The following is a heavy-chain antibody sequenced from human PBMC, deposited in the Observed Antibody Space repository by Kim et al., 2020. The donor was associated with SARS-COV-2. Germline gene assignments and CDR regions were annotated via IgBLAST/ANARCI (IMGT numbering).Heavy chain of an antibody. Sequence: GGSLRLSCAASGFTFSSYSMDWVRQVPGKGLVWVSRIKSDGSITTYAGSVKGRFTISRDNAKNTLYLQMNGLRAEDTAVYYCARANHGIDYWGQGTLVTVSS. D-gene: IGHD2-15*01. CDR3: ARANHGIDY. CDR1: GFTFSSYS. CDR2: IKSDGSIT. J-gene: IGHJ4*02. V-gene: IGHV3-74*01.